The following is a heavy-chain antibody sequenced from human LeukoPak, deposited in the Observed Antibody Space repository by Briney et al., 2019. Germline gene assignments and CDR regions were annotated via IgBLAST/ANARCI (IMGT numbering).Heavy chain of an antibody. Sequence: ASVKVSCKASGYTFTDYYMHWVRQAPGQGFEWMGWINPNDGDTNYAQKFQGRVTMTGDTSISTAHMEVSRPRSDDTAVYYCARANFLYCSSSTCLFDYWGQGTLVTVSS. V-gene: IGHV1-2*02. J-gene: IGHJ4*02. CDR3: ARANFLYCSSSTCLFDY. CDR2: INPNDGDT. CDR1: GYTFTDYY. D-gene: IGHD2-2*01.